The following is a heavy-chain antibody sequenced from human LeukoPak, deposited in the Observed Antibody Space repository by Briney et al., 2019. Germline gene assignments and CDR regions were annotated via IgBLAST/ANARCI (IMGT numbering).Heavy chain of an antibody. D-gene: IGHD1-7*01. V-gene: IGHV3-48*01. CDR3: ARGPRYNWNSNYFPFDY. Sequence: GGSLRLSCAASGFTFSSYSMNWVRQAPGKGLEWVSYISSSSSTIYYADSVKGRFTISRDNAKNSLYLQMNSLRVEDTAVYYCARGPRYNWNSNYFPFDYWGQGTLVTVSS. CDR1: GFTFSSYS. CDR2: ISSSSSTI. J-gene: IGHJ4*02.